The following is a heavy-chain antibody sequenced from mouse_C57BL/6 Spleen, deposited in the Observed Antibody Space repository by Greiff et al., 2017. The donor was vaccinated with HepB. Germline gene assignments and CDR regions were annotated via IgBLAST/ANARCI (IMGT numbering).Heavy chain of an antibody. CDR1: GFNIKDDY. V-gene: IGHV14-4*01. CDR2: IDPENGDT. J-gene: IGHJ4*01. Sequence: VQLKQSGAELVRPGASVKLSCTASGFNIKDDYMHWVKQRPEQGLEWIGWIDPENGDTEYASKFQGKATITADTSSNTAYLQLSSLTSEDTAVYYCTTGYEYPMDYWGQGTSVTVAS. D-gene: IGHD2-4*01. CDR3: TTGYEYPMDY.